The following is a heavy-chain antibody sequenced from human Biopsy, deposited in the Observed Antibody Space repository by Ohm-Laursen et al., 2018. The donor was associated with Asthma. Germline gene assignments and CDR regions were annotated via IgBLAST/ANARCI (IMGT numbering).Heavy chain of an antibody. V-gene: IGHV3-30*03. Sequence: SLRLSCTAPGFTFSNYGMHWVRQAPGKGLDWVAVISFDGSNKNYTDSVQGRVTISRDNSKNTLSLQMNSLRAEDTAVYYCARAYGGSFFSGAFDIWGQGTMVTVSS. J-gene: IGHJ3*02. CDR1: GFTFSNYG. CDR2: ISFDGSNK. D-gene: IGHD4-23*01. CDR3: ARAYGGSFFSGAFDI.